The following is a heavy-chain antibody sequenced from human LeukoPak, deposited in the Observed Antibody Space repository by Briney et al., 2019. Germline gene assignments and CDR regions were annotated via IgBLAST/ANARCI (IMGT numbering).Heavy chain of an antibody. CDR3: AKDARIAVAGNSDY. CDR1: GFTVSSNY. CDR2: ISGSGGST. Sequence: GGSLRLSCAASGFTVSSNYMSWVRQAPGKGLEWVSAISGSGGSTYYADSVKGRFTISRDNSKNTLYLQMNSLRAEDTAVYYCAKDARIAVAGNSDYWGQGTLVTVSS. V-gene: IGHV3-23*01. J-gene: IGHJ4*02. D-gene: IGHD6-19*01.